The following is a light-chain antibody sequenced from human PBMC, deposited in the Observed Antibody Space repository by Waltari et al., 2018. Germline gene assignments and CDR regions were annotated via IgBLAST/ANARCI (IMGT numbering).Light chain of an antibody. V-gene: IGLV4-69*01. CDR1: SGHSTYA. CDR2: VNSDGSH. Sequence: QLVLTQSPSASASLGASVKLTCTLSSGHSTYAIAWLQQQPEKGPRYLMKVNSDGSHNKGGGIPDRFSGSSSGAERYLTISSLQSEDEADYYCQTWGTDIGVFGGGTKLTVL. CDR3: QTWGTDIGV. J-gene: IGLJ3*02.